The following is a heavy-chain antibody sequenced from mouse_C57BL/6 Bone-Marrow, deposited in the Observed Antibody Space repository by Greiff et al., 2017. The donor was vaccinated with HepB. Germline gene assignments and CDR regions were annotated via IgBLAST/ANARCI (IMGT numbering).Heavy chain of an antibody. J-gene: IGHJ3*01. CDR3: ARDYYGSPWFAY. V-gene: IGHV1-64*01. D-gene: IGHD1-1*01. Sequence: VQLQQPGAELVKPGASVKLSCKASGYTFTSYWMHWVKQRPGQGLEWIGMIHHNSGSTNYNEKFKSKATLTVDKSSSTAYMQLSSLTSEDSAVYYCARDYYGSPWFAYWGQGTMVTVSA. CDR1: GYTFTSYW. CDR2: IHHNSGST.